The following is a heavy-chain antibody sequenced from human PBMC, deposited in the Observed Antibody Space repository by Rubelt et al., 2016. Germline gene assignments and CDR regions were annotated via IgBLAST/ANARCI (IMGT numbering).Heavy chain of an antibody. D-gene: IGHD5-24*01. V-gene: IGHV4-34*01. CDR1: GGSFSGFY. CDR3: ARTVEMATITDY. CDR2: ISHGGNI. J-gene: IGHJ4*02. Sequence: QVQLQQWGAGLLKPSETLSLTCAVYGGSFSGFYWSWIRQPPGKGLEWIGEISHGGNINYNPSLKSRVTISVDKSKNQFSLNLGSVTAADTAVYYCARTVEMATITDYWGQGTLVTVSS.